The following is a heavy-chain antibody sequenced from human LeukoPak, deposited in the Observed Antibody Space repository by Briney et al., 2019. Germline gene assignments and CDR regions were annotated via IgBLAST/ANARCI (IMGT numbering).Heavy chain of an antibody. CDR1: GFTFSSYA. V-gene: IGHV3-23*01. CDR2: IIGTGAKT. J-gene: IGHJ4*02. D-gene: IGHD6-6*01. CDR3: AKVATYSSSSGPVDY. Sequence: GGSLRLSCAASGFTFSSYAMSWVRQAPGKGLEWVSVIIGTGAKTYYADSVKGRFTISRDNSKNTLYLQMNSLRAEDTAVYYCAKVATYSSSSGPVDYWGQGTLVTVSS.